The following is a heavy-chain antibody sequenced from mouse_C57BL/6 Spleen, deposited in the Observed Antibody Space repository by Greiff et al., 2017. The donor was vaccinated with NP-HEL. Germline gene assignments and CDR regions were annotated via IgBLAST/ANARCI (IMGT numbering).Heavy chain of an antibody. CDR1: GYAFSSYW. D-gene: IGHD1-1*01. CDR3: ARGDYGSSYAFAY. Sequence: VQLVESGAELVKPGASVKISCKASGYAFSSYWMNWVKQRPGKGLEWIGQIYPGDGDTNYNGKFKGKATLTADKSSSTAYMQLSSLTSADSAVYFCARGDYGSSYAFAYWGQGTLVTVSA. CDR2: IYPGDGDT. V-gene: IGHV1-80*01. J-gene: IGHJ3*01.